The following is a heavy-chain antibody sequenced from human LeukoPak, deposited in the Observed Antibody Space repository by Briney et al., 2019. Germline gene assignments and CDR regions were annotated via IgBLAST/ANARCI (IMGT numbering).Heavy chain of an antibody. CDR1: GFTFRNYW. Sequence: GGSLRFSCAASGFTFRNYWMHWVRQAPGKGLVWVSRIDSDVSSIGYADSVKGRFTISRDNAKNTLYLQMNSLRAEDTAVYYCVRNGVLRGFDYWGQGTLVTVSS. J-gene: IGHJ4*02. CDR2: IDSDVSSI. CDR3: VRNGVLRGFDY. D-gene: IGHD4/OR15-4a*01. V-gene: IGHV3-74*01.